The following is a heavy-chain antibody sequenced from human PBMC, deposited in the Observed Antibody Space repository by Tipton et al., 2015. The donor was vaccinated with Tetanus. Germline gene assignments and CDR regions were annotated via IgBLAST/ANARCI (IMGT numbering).Heavy chain of an antibody. CDR3: ARGTWLYTSTYHRHWLDP. CDR2: ISYSGRT. V-gene: IGHV4-39*02. J-gene: IGHJ5*02. Sequence: TLSLTCIVSGGSMSAGGHYGAWIRQSPGKGLEWIGSISYSGRTYYSPSLKSRVTMSVDTSKKDFSVRLGSVTAADTAVYYCARGTWLYTSTYHRHWLDPWGQGTLVTVSS. CDR1: GGSMSAGGHY. D-gene: IGHD6-13*01.